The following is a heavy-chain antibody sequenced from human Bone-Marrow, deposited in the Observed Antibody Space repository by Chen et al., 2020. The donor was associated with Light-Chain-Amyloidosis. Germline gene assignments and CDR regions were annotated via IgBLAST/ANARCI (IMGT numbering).Heavy chain of an antibody. D-gene: IGHD2-2*01. Sequence: EVQLVESGGGLVQPGGSLRLSCEASGFTFSNYWMHWVRQAPGQGLVWVARVKTDGSTTAYADSVKGRFTISRDNAKNTLYLQMNSLRAEDTAVYYCAKDRCTSISCSDFDYWGQGTLVTVSS. J-gene: IGHJ4*02. CDR3: AKDRCTSISCSDFDY. V-gene: IGHV3-74*03. CDR1: GFTFSNYW. CDR2: VKTDGSTT.